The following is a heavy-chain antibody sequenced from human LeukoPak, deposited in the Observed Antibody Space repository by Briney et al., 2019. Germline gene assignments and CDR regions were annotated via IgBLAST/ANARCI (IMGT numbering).Heavy chain of an antibody. CDR2: IYYSGST. J-gene: IGHJ5*02. D-gene: IGHD3-22*01. Sequence: SETLSLTCTVSGGSISSYYWSWIRQPPGKGLEWIGYIYYSGSTNYNPSLKSRVTISVDTSKNQFSLKLSSVTAADTAVYYCARAYSYYYDSSGYYTAGFWRFDPWGQGTLVTVSS. CDR1: GGSISSYY. CDR3: ARAYSYYYDSSGYYTAGFWRFDP. V-gene: IGHV4-59*12.